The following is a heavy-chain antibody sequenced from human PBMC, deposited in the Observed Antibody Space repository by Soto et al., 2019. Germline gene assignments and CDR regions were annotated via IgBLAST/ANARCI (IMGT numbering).Heavy chain of an antibody. CDR1: GFTFSSYA. D-gene: IGHD3-22*01. J-gene: IGHJ6*02. V-gene: IGHV3-30-3*01. CDR3: ARDGAYYYDSSGYGTYGMDV. CDR2: ISYDGSNK. Sequence: GGSLRLSCAASGFTFSSYAMHWVRQAPGKGLEWVAVISYDGSNKYYADSVKGRFTISRDNSKNTLYLQMNSLRAEDTAVYYCARDGAYYYDSSGYGTYGMDVWGQGTTVTVSS.